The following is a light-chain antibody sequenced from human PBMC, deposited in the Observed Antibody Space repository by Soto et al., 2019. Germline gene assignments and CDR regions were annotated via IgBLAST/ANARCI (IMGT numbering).Light chain of an antibody. Sequence: TQSPATLSSFPGDRVTLSCRASQYINTRLDWYQQKPGKPPKVLIYGASNLQSGVPPRFSGSGSGTDFTLAISSLQPEDSATYYCLQDINYPWTFGQGTKVDI. CDR1: QYINTR. CDR2: GAS. V-gene: IGKV1-6*01. J-gene: IGKJ1*01. CDR3: LQDINYPWT.